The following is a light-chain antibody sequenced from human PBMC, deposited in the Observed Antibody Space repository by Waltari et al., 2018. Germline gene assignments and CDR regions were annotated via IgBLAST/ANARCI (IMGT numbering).Light chain of an antibody. V-gene: IGLV2-14*01. CDR2: DVS. CDR3: SSYTSSSTFGV. CDR1: SSDVGGYNY. Sequence: QSALTQPASVSASPGQSITISCTGTSSDVGGYNYVSWYQQHPGKAPKLMIYDVSKRPSGVSNLFSGSKSGNTASLTISGLQAEDEADYYCSSYTSSSTFGVFGTGTKVTVL. J-gene: IGLJ1*01.